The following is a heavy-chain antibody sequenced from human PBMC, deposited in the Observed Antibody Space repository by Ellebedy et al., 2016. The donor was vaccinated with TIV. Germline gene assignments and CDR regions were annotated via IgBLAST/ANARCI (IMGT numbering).Heavy chain of an antibody. CDR1: GFTFSTYW. Sequence: PGGSLRLSCATSGFTFSTYWMAWVRQAPGKGLEWVANIKEDGSQTYYVGSVKGRFTISRDNAKNSLYLQMNSLRADDTAVYYCARGGNTKPIDPWGQGTLVTVSS. CDR3: ARGGNTKPIDP. CDR2: IKEDGSQT. J-gene: IGHJ5*02. V-gene: IGHV3-7*03. D-gene: IGHD1-14*01.